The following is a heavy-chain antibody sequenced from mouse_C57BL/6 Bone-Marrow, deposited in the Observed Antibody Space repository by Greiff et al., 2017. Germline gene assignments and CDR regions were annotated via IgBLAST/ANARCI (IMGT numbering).Heavy chain of an antibody. V-gene: IGHV1-81*01. D-gene: IGHD2-4*01. Sequence: VKLMESGAELARPGASVKLSCKASGYTFTSYGISWVKQRTGQGLEWLGEIYPRSGNTYYNEKFKGKATLTADKSSSTAYMELRSLTSEDSAVFFCARRDYYDYAWFAYWGQGTLVTVSA. CDR3: ARRDYYDYAWFAY. J-gene: IGHJ3*01. CDR1: GYTFTSYG. CDR2: IYPRSGNT.